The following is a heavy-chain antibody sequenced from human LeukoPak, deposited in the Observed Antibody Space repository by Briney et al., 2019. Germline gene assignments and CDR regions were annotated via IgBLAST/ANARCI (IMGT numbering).Heavy chain of an antibody. CDR3: ARADYSSTWSHDYYYMDV. D-gene: IGHD6-13*01. Sequence: SETLSLTCTVSGGSISSSSYYWGWIRQPPGKGLEWIGSIYHSGSTYYNPSLKSRVTISVDTSKNQFSLKLSSVPAADTAVYYCARADYSSTWSHDYYYMDVWGKGTTVTVSS. V-gene: IGHV4-39*07. CDR1: GGSISSSSYY. J-gene: IGHJ6*03. CDR2: IYHSGST.